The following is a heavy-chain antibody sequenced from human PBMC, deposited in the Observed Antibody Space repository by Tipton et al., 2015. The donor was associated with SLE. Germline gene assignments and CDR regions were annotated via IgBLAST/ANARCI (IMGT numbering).Heavy chain of an antibody. CDR2: IYTSGSVT. CDR1: GASISSGSYY. D-gene: IGHD6-25*01. CDR3: ARVGAASPRGFDY. V-gene: IGHV4-61*09. Sequence: TLSLTCIVSGASISSGSYYWSWIRQPAGKGLEWIGHIYTSGSVTNYNPSLKSRVTISVDTSKNQFSLNLNSVTAADTALYYCARVGAASPRGFDYWGQGTTVTVSS. J-gene: IGHJ4*02.